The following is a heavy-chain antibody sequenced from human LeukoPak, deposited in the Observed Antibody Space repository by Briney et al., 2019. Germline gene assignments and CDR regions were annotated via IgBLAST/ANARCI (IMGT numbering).Heavy chain of an antibody. V-gene: IGHV3-21*01. CDR1: GFTFSTYS. J-gene: IGHJ4*02. CDR3: ARLTGVVNAFDY. Sequence: PGGSLRLSCAASGFTFSTYSMTWVRQAPGKGLEWVSSISSGSSDISYADSVKGRFTISRDNAKYSLYLQVNSLRAEDTAVYYCARLTGVVNAFDYWGQGTQVTVSS. CDR2: ISSGSSDI. D-gene: IGHD5-18*01.